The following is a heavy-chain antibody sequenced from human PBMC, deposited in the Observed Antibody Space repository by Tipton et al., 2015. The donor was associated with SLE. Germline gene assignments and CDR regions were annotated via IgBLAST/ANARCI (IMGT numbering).Heavy chain of an antibody. CDR1: GGSFSGYY. Sequence: TLSLTCAVYGGSFSGYYWSWIRQPPGKGLEWIGEINHSGSTNYNPSLKSRVTISVDTSKNQFSLKLSSVTAADTAVYYCARGECSSTSCAMGYWGQGTLVTVPS. CDR3: ARGECSSTSCAMGY. CDR2: INHSGST. V-gene: IGHV4-34*01. D-gene: IGHD2-2*01. J-gene: IGHJ4*02.